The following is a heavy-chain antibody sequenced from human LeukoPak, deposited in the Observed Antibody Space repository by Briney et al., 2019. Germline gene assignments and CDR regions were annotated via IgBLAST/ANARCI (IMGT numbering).Heavy chain of an antibody. D-gene: IGHD2-2*01. CDR3: AKGGPLGYCSSTSCPDYFDY. CDR1: GFAFSSYG. J-gene: IGHJ4*02. CDR2: ISYDGTNK. V-gene: IGHV3-30*18. Sequence: SGGSLRVSCAASGFAFSSYGMHWVRQAPGKGLAWVAVISYDGTNKYYADSVKGRFTISRDNSKNTLYLQMNSLRAEDTAVYYCAKGGPLGYCSSTSCPDYFDYWGQGTLVTVSS.